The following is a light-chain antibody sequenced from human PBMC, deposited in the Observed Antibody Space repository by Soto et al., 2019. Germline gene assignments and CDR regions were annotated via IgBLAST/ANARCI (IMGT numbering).Light chain of an antibody. V-gene: IGKV3D-15*01. CDR1: QSVSSN. CDR3: QPSNVPAPVS. Sequence: EIVITQSPATLSVSPGERATLSCRASQSVSSNLAWYQQKPGQAPRLLIYGAFNRATGIPARLSGSSSGAYFTLTPSNPERDDTAVSYSQPSNVPAPVSFSQATRLEIK. J-gene: IGKJ5*01. CDR2: GAF.